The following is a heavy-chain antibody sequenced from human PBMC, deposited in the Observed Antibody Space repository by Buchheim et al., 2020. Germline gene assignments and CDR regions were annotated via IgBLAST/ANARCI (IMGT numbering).Heavy chain of an antibody. CDR2: ISGSGATT. V-gene: IGHV3-23*04. CDR1: GFSFSGYA. CDR3: AKGSRGYTNYYFDY. J-gene: IGHJ4*02. Sequence: EVQLVDSGGGLVQPGESLRLSCAASGFSFSGYAMSWVRQAPGKGLEWVSSISGSGATTFNADSVTGRFTISRDNSKNSPYLQMNSLRAEDTAVYFCAKGSRGYTNYYFDYWGQGTL. D-gene: IGHD4-11*01.